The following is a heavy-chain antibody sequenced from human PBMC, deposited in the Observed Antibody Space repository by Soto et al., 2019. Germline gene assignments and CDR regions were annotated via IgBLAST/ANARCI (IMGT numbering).Heavy chain of an antibody. Sequence: PSETLSLTCIVSGGSMSEYFCSWIRQSPGKGLEWIGYIYYLGSTDYNPSLKSRVTISVDTSKRQFSLRLTSVTAANTAVYYCARGGYDGSGSPYPAYWGPGTQVTVSS. CDR3: ARGGYDGSGSPYPAY. CDR1: GGSMSEYF. J-gene: IGHJ4*02. V-gene: IGHV4-59*13. CDR2: IYYLGST. D-gene: IGHD3-10*01.